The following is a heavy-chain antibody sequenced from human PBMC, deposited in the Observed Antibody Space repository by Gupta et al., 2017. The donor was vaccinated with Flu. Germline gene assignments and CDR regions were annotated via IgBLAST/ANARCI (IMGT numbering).Heavy chain of an antibody. V-gene: IGHV3-9*01. CDR3: AKDSPHGGGDLGGYCDF. CDR2: FSWNSGSI. J-gene: IGHJ4*02. Sequence: PGEGLDEVSGFSWNSGSIGYADSVKGRFTISRGNAKSSLDLKMNSLSAEDTALYYCAKDSPHGGGDLGGYCDFWGQGTLVTVSS. D-gene: IGHD2-21*02.